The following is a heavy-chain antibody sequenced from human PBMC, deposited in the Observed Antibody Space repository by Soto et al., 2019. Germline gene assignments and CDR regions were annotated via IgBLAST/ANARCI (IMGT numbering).Heavy chain of an antibody. CDR1: GFSLTATLDC. J-gene: IGHJ4*02. V-gene: IGHV2-5*01. CDR2: IYWNDDR. D-gene: IGHD3-22*01. Sequence: DSGPTLVNPTQTLTLTFAFSGFSLTATLDCVAWIRHSPGKALEWLALIYWNDDRRYSPSLKSRLTVTRDTSKDQVVLTLTNMDPVDSGTYFCAHRSSLTLFGTSGYIFDHWGQGTPVTVSS. CDR3: AHRSSLTLFGTSGYIFDH.